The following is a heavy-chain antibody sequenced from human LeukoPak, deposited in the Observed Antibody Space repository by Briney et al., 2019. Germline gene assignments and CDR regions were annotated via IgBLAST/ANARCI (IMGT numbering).Heavy chain of an antibody. CDR2: INPNSGGT. CDR1: GYTFTGYY. CDR3: AISRQWLADDAFDI. Sequence: ASAKVSCKAPGYTFTGYYMQSVRHGPRQGLEWMLRINPNSGGTNYAQKFQSRVTMTRDTSISTAYMELSRLGSDDTAVYYCAISRQWLADDAFDIWGQGTMVTVSS. J-gene: IGHJ3*02. V-gene: IGHV1-2*06. D-gene: IGHD6-19*01.